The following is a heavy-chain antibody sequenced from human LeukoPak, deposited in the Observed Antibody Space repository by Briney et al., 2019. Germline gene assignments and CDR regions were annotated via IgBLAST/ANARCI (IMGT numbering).Heavy chain of an antibody. J-gene: IGHJ6*01. V-gene: IGHV1-8*01. CDR2: MNPKSGNR. Sequence: GASVKVSCKTSGYTFINYDIAWVRQASGQGLEWMGWMNPKSGNRGSAQKFQGRVTMTMNTSMRTASMELSSLTSDDSAVYYCARASPSEYYYYGMDVWGQGTSVTVSS. CDR1: GYTFINYD. CDR3: ARASPSEYYYYGMDV.